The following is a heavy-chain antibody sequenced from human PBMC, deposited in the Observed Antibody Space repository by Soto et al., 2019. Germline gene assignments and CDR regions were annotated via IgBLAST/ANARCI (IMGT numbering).Heavy chain of an antibody. CDR3: ARMVFGVVIIQDYYYGMDV. V-gene: IGHV1-69*13. J-gene: IGHJ6*02. CDR2: IIPIFGTA. D-gene: IGHD3-3*01. CDR1: GATFSSYA. Sequence: SVKVSCKTSGATFSSYAISWVRQAPGQGLEWMGGIIPIFGTANYAQKFQGRVTITADESTSTAYMELSSLRSEDTAVYHCARMVFGVVIIQDYYYGMDVWGQGTTVTVSS.